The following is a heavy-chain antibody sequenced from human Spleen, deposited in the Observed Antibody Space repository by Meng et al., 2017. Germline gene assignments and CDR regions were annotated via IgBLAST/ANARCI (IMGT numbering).Heavy chain of an antibody. CDR2: IGHSGFT. CDR3: VRSRAWVRTGFDP. Sequence: QPQLQESGPGLVQPSETLSLPCSVSGDSISSSDSYWGWIRQTPGKGLEWIGSIGHSGFTYYTPSLESRVTVSVDTSRSQFSLELTSVTAADTAVYYCVRSRAWVRTGFDPWGQGTLVTVSS. CDR1: GDSISSSDSY. J-gene: IGHJ5*02. D-gene: IGHD1/OR15-1a*01. V-gene: IGHV4-39*01.